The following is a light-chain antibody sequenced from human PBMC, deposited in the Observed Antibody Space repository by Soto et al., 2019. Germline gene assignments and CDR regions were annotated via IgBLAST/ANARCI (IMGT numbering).Light chain of an antibody. V-gene: IGLV2-14*01. CDR2: DVS. Sequence: QSALTQPASVSGSPGQSITISCTGTSSDIGGYNYVSWYQQHPGKAPKLMIYDVSNRPSGVSNRFSGSKSGNTASLTISGLQAQAEAESYYCSCTNSSTSTFGGGTKLTVL. CDR1: SSDIGGYNY. J-gene: IGLJ2*01. CDR3: CSCTNSSTST.